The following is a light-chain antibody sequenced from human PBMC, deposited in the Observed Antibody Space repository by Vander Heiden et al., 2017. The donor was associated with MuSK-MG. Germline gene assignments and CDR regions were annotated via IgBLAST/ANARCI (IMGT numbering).Light chain of an antibody. J-gene: IGLJ3*02. V-gene: IGLV1-40*01. CDR3: QSYDSSLSGPWV. CDR1: SSNIRTGYD. Sequence: QSVLTQPPSVSGAAGQRVTISCTGSSSNIRTGYDVHWYQQLPGTAPKLLIYGNDNRPSGVPDRFSASKSDTSASLAITGLQAEDEADYYCQSYDSSLSGPWVFGGGTKLTVL. CDR2: GND.